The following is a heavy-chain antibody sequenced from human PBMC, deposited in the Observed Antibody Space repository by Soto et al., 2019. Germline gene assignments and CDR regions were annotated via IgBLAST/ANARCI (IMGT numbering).Heavy chain of an antibody. CDR1: GYTLTELS. J-gene: IGHJ4*02. CDR3: ATDLIGFDY. V-gene: IGHV1-24*01. Sequence: ASVKVSCKVSGYTLTELSMHWVRQAPGKGLEWKGGFEPEDGETIYAQKFQGRVTMTEDTSTDTAYMELSSLRSYDTAVYYCATDLIGFDYWGQGTLVTVYS. D-gene: IGHD2-15*01. CDR2: FEPEDGET.